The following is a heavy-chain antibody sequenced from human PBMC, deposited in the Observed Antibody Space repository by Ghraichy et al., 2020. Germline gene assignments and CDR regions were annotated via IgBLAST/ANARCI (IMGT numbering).Heavy chain of an antibody. D-gene: IGHD1-14*01. CDR3: ARARYVRNHFDY. J-gene: IGHJ4*02. CDR2: IHYSGST. Sequence: GSLRLSCTVSGGSISGYYWSWIRQPPGKGLEWIGYIHYSGSTNYNPSLKSRVTISLDTSKNQSSLKLSSVTTADTAVYYCARARYVRNHFDYWGQGTLVTVSS. CDR1: GGSISGYY. V-gene: IGHV4-59*01.